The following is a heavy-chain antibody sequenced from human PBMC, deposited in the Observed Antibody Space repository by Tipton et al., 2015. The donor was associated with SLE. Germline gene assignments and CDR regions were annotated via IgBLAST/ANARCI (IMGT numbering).Heavy chain of an antibody. CDR1: GFTLSDYA. V-gene: IGHV3-23*01. CDR3: VRALLGPRTY. D-gene: IGHD1-26*01. CDR2: ISGSGRST. Sequence: SLRLSCAASGFTLSDYAMSWVRQAPGKGLDWVASISGSGRSTYHADSVRGRFTISRDKSKNTLYLQMNGLRADDTAVYYCVRALLGPRTYWGQGTLVTVSS. J-gene: IGHJ4*02.